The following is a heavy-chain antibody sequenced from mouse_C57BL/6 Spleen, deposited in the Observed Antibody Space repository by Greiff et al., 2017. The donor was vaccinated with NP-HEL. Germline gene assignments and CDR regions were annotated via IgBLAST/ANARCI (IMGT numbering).Heavy chain of an antibody. CDR3: ARWLPSYAMDY. J-gene: IGHJ4*01. CDR1: GYAFSSSW. CDR2: IYPGDGDT. Sequence: QVQLKESGPELVKPGASVKISCKASGYAFSSSWMNWVKQRPGKGLEWIGRIYPGDGDTNYNGKFKGKATLTADKSSSTAYMQLSSLTSEDSAVYFCARWLPSYAMDYWGQGTSVTVSS. D-gene: IGHD2-2*01. V-gene: IGHV1-82*01.